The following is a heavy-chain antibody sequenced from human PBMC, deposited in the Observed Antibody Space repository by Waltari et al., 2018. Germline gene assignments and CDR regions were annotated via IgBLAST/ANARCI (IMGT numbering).Heavy chain of an antibody. V-gene: IGHV3-7*01. D-gene: IGHD3-16*01. Sequence: EVQLVESGRGLVQPGGSLRLSCVSAGSPLSDHLMSWVRQAPGKGLEWVANMKQDGSEKYYVDSVKGRFTISRDNAKNSLYLQMNSLRVEDTAIYYCARDHWGPGDYWGQGTLVTVS. CDR2: MKQDGSEK. CDR1: GSPLSDHL. J-gene: IGHJ4*02. CDR3: ARDHWGPGDY.